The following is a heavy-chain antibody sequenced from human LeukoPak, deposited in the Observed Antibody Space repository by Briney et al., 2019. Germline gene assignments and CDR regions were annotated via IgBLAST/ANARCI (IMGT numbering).Heavy chain of an antibody. Sequence: SETLSLTCAVYGGSFSGYYWSWIRQPPGKGLEWIGEINHSGSTNYNPSLKSRVTISVDTSKNQFSLKLSSVTAADTAVYYCARAGTLYSRNFDYWGQGTLVTASS. CDR1: GGSFSGYY. CDR2: INHSGST. V-gene: IGHV4-34*01. D-gene: IGHD6-13*01. J-gene: IGHJ4*02. CDR3: ARAGTLYSRNFDY.